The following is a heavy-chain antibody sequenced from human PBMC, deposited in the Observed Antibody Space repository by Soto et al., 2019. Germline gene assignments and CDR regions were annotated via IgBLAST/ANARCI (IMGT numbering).Heavy chain of an antibody. V-gene: IGHV4-39*01. CDR2: IYYSGTS. CDR3: ATITRAYYMDV. Sequence: QLQLLESGPGLVKPSETLSLTCRVSGGSISSSSYYWGWIRQPPGKGLEWIGSIYYSGTSYYNPSLKGRVTLPVDTSENKFSLRLSSVTAADTAVYYCATITRAYYMDVWGKGTKVTV. D-gene: IGHD3-10*01. J-gene: IGHJ6*03. CDR1: GGSISSSSYY.